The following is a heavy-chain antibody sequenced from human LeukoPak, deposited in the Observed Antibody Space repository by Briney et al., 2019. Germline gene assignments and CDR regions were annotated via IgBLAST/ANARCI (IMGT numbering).Heavy chain of an antibody. V-gene: IGHV3-23*01. J-gene: IGHJ4*02. CDR2: ISGSGGST. CDR1: GFTFSSYA. D-gene: IGHD3-22*01. Sequence: GGSLRLSCAASGFTFSSYAMSWVRQAPGKGLEWVSAISGSGGSTYYADSVKGRFTISRDNSKNTLYLQMNSLRAEDTAVYYCAKSSQRITMIVVVIPVFDYWGQGTLVTVSS. CDR3: AKSSQRITMIVVVIPVFDY.